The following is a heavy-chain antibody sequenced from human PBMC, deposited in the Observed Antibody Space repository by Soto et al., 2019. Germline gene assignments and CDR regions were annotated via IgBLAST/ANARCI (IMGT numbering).Heavy chain of an antibody. J-gene: IGHJ4*02. V-gene: IGHV3-23*01. Sequence: EVQLLESGGGLVQPGGSLRLSCAASGFTFSSYAMSWVRQAPGKWLEWVSAISGSGGSTYYADSVKGRFTISRDNSKNTLYLQMNSLRAEDTAVYYCAKDLEPVVAATQGFDYWGQGTLVTVSS. CDR3: AKDLEPVVAATQGFDY. D-gene: IGHD2-15*01. CDR1: GFTFSSYA. CDR2: ISGSGGST.